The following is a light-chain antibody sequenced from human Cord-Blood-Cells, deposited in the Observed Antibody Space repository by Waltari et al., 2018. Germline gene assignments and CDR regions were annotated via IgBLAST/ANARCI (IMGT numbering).Light chain of an antibody. CDR3: NSRDSSGNHVV. CDR2: GKN. J-gene: IGLJ2*01. CDR1: SIRSHY. V-gene: IGLV3-19*01. Sequence: SSELTKDPAVSVALGQTVRITCQGESIRSHYARWYQQKPGQAPVLVSYGKNNRPAEIPDRFSGSSSGNTASLTITGAQAEDEADYYCNSRDSSGNHVVFGGGTKLTVL.